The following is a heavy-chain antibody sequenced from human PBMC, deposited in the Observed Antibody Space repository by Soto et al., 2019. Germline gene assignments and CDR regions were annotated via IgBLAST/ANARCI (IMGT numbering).Heavy chain of an antibody. Sequence: QVQLVQSGGEAKKPGASVKVSCKASGCTFTSYGFSWVRQAPGQGLEWMGWINGYTGNTHYAQKFQGRVTMTIDTSTSTAYMELWTLISDDTAVYYCARSWVTGKGGMDVWGQGTTVTVSS. D-gene: IGHD3-16*01. CDR2: INGYTGNT. V-gene: IGHV1-18*01. CDR1: GCTFTSYG. CDR3: ARSWVTGKGGMDV. J-gene: IGHJ6*02.